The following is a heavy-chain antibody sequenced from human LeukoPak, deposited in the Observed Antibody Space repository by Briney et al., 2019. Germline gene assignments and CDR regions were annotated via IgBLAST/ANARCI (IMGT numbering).Heavy chain of an antibody. CDR2: ISDSGDNT. Sequence: TGGSLRLSCAASGFTFSSYAMNWVRQAPGKGLEWVSGISDSGDNTYYADSVKGRLTISRDDSKNTLYLQMNSLRAEDTAVYYCAKSRDGYNMYYFDYWGQGTLVTVSS. V-gene: IGHV3-23*01. CDR3: AKSRDGYNMYYFDY. CDR1: GFTFSSYA. J-gene: IGHJ4*02. D-gene: IGHD5-24*01.